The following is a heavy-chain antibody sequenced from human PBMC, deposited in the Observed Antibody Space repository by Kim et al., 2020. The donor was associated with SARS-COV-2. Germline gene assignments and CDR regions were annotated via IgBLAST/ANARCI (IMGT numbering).Heavy chain of an antibody. CDR1: GGSIRSYY. V-gene: IGHV4-59*01. D-gene: IGHD3-16*01. CDR2: IYYGETT. J-gene: IGHJ4*02. CDR3: AGSTYAYPLFDY. Sequence: SETLSLTCTVFGGSIRSYYWNWIRQSPGKGLEWIGYIYYGETTKYNPSLKSRVAISVDTSKKQFSLRLTSVTAADTAVYYCAGSTYAYPLFDYWGQGTL.